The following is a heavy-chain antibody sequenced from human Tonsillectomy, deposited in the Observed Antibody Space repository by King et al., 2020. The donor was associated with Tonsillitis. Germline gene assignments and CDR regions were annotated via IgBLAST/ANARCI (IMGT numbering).Heavy chain of an antibody. V-gene: IGHV3-21*01. CDR3: ARDTVSIFGVIILGDAFDI. CDR2: ISSSSSYI. J-gene: IGHJ3*02. CDR1: GFTFTNYI. Sequence: VQLVESGGGLVKPGGSLRLSCAASGFTFTNYIMNWVRQAPGKGLEWVSSISSSSSYIYYADSVKGRFTISRDNAKNSLYLQMNSLRAEDTAVYYCARDTVSIFGVIILGDAFDIWGQGTMVTVSS. D-gene: IGHD3-3*01.